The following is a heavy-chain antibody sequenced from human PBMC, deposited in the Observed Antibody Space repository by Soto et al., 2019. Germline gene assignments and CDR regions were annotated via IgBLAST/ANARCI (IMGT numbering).Heavy chain of an antibody. J-gene: IGHJ4*02. D-gene: IGHD4-17*01. Sequence: QLQLQESGPGLVKPSETLSLTCTVSGGSISSSGYYWGWIRQPPGKGLEWIGTMYYSGSTYYNPSLRSRVTISVDTSKNQFSLNLSSGTAADAAVYYCASQFSVYGDYGRYFDFWGQGTLVTVSS. CDR3: ASQFSVYGDYGRYFDF. V-gene: IGHV4-39*01. CDR2: MYYSGST. CDR1: GGSISSSGYY.